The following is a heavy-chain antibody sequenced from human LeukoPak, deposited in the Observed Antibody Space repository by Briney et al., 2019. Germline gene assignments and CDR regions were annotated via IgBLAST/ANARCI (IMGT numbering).Heavy chain of an antibody. D-gene: IGHD6-13*01. Sequence: PGGSLRLSCAASGFTFSSYWMHWVRQAPGKGLEWVSAISGSGGSTYYADSVKGRFTISRDNSKNTLYLQMNSLRAEDTAVYYCAKDSGYSSSWYVRGDAFDIWGQGTMVTVSS. V-gene: IGHV3-23*01. CDR3: AKDSGYSSSWYVRGDAFDI. J-gene: IGHJ3*02. CDR2: ISGSGGST. CDR1: GFTFSSYW.